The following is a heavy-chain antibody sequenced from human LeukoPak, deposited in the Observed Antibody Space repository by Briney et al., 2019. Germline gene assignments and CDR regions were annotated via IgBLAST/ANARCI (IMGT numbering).Heavy chain of an antibody. CDR1: GFTFSSYG. D-gene: IGHD3-9*01. CDR2: IWYDGSNK. CDR3: ARTMRPILTGYYSLDY. J-gene: IGHJ4*02. V-gene: IGHV3-33*01. Sequence: GGSLRLSCAASGFTFSSYGMHWVRQAPGKGLEWVAVIWYDGSNKYYADSVKGRFTISGDNSKNTLYLQMNSLRAEDTAVYYCARTMRPILTGYYSLDYWGQGTLVTVSS.